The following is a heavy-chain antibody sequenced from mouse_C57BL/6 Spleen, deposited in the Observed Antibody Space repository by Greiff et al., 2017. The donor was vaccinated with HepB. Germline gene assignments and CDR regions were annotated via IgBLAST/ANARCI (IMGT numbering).Heavy chain of an antibody. V-gene: IGHV1-56*01. CDR1: GYTFTSHW. CDR3: ARNYGSSSWFAY. Sequence: QVQLQQSGPELVRPGASVKISCKAPGYTFTSHWIQWVRQRPGQGLEWIGEIFPGSGSTYYNEKFKGKATLTVDTSSSTAYMQLSSLTSEDSAVYFCARNYGSSSWFAYWGQGTLVTVSA. J-gene: IGHJ3*01. D-gene: IGHD1-1*01. CDR2: IFPGSGST.